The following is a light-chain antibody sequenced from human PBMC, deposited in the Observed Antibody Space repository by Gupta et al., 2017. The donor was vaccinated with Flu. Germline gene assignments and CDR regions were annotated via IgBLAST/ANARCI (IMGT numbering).Light chain of an antibody. Sequence: DIQMTQSPSSLSASVGDRVTITCRASQGMRNALGWYQQKPGQAPKRLIYAASTLQSGVPSRFSGSASGTEFTLTISSLQPEDFASYYCLQYNTYPWTFGQGTKVEIK. J-gene: IGKJ1*01. CDR1: QGMRNA. CDR3: LQYNTYPWT. CDR2: AAS. V-gene: IGKV1-17*01.